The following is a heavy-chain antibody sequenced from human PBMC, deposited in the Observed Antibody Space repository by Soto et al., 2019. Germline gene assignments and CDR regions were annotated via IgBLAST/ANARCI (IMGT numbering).Heavy chain of an antibody. J-gene: IGHJ4*02. CDR2: IYWDDDK. CDR3: AHLVVAGITYSFDS. V-gene: IGHV2-5*02. Sequence: QITLKESGPTLVKPTQTLTLTCTFSGFSLSTSGVGVGWIRQPPGKALEWLTFIYWDDDKRNSPFLKSRLTITKDTSKNPVVFTMTNMDPVVTATYYCAHLVVAGITYSFDSWGQGTLVTVSS. D-gene: IGHD2-15*01. CDR1: GFSLSTSGVG.